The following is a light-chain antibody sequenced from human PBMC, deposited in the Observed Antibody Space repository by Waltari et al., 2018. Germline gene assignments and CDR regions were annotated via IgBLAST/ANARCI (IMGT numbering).Light chain of an antibody. CDR1: SSNIGPGSY. CDR3: QSYDSGQWV. V-gene: IGLV1-40*01. CDR2: DND. J-gene: IGLJ3*02. Sequence: QSVLTQPPSVSGAPGQRVTISCTGSSSNIGPGSYVHWYQQFSGTAPKLLIFDNDNRPSGVPDRFSGSRSGTSAYLAITGLQTDDEADYFCQSYDSGQWVFGGGTKVTVL.